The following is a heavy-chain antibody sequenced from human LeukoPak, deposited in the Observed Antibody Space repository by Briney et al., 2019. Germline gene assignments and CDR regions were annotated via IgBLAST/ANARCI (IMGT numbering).Heavy chain of an antibody. CDR2: IKSDGSST. CDR3: ARLSNSSGYYYRDDAFDI. Sequence: GGSLRLSCAASGFTFSTSWMYWVRQAPGKGLVWVSRIKSDGSSTSYADSVKGRFTISRDNAKNTLYLQMNSLRAEDTAVYYCARLSNSSGYYYRDDAFDIWGQGTMVTVSS. CDR1: GFTFSTSW. J-gene: IGHJ3*02. D-gene: IGHD3-22*01. V-gene: IGHV3-74*01.